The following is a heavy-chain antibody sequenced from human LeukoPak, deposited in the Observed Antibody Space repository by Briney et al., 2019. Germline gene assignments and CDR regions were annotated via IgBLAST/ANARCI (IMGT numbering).Heavy chain of an antibody. CDR3: ARDKPGIAAAGHYYYYYMEV. V-gene: IGHV1-46*01. CDR1: GYTFTSYY. J-gene: IGHJ6*03. D-gene: IGHD6-13*01. Sequence: ASVKVSCKASGYTFTSYYMHWVRQAPGQGLEWMGIINPSGGSTSYAQKFQGRVTMTRDTSTSTVYMELSSLRSEDTAVYYCARDKPGIAAAGHYYYYYMEVWGKGTTVTVSS. CDR2: INPSGGST.